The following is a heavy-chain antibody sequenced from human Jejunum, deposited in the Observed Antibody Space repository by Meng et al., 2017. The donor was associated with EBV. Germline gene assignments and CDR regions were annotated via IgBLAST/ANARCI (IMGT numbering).Heavy chain of an antibody. CDR2: INPNSGGT. CDR3: ARDYSDSSRQGY. J-gene: IGHJ4*02. Sequence: QVQLVQSGAEVKPPGASVRVSCKASGYTFTGYFIHWLRQAPGQGLEWMGRINPNSGGTSYTQKFQGRVTMTRDTSITTAYMELSRLGSDDTAVYYCARDYSDSSRQGYWGQGTLVTVSS. CDR1: GYTFTGYF. D-gene: IGHD3-22*01. V-gene: IGHV1-2*06.